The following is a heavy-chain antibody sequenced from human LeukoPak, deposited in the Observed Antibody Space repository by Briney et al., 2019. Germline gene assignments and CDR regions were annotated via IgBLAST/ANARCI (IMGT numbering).Heavy chain of an antibody. CDR1: GYTFTGYY. V-gene: IGHV1-2*02. J-gene: IGHJ6*02. D-gene: IGHD2/OR15-2a*01. CDR2: INPNSGGT. CDR3: ASRRIRGGGMDV. Sequence: VASVKVSCKASGYTFTGYYMHWVRQAPRQGLEWIGWINPNSGGTNYAQKFQGRVTMTRDTATRTAYTEHGRVGSDDTAAYYCASRRIRGGGMDVWGQGTTVTVSS.